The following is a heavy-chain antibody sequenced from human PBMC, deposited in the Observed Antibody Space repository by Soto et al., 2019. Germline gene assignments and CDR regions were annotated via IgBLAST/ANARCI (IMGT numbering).Heavy chain of an antibody. V-gene: IGHV4-59*01. D-gene: IGHD6-13*01. CDR1: GGSCSSKY. Sequence: SEALSLSCTDYGGSCSSKYWTWVRQPQGKGLEWIGYVYNSGSTNYNPSLKSRVTISEDTSKSQFSLKVNSMTAADTAVYYCATCRREAVAGYTLDNWGQGISVTVSS. J-gene: IGHJ4*02. CDR3: ATCRREAVAGYTLDN. CDR2: VYNSGST.